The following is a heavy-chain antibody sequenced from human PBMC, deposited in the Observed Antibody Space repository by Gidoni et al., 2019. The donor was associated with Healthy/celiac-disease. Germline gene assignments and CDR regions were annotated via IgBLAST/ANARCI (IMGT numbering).Heavy chain of an antibody. CDR1: GGSISSGGYY. V-gene: IGHV4-31*03. CDR3: AIERLTVTKVHYYYYYGMDV. CDR2: IYYSGST. Sequence: QVQRQESGPGLVKPSQTLSLTCTVSGGSISSGGYYWSWIRQHPGQGLEWIGYIYYSGSTYYNSSLKSRVTISVDTSKNQFSLKLSSLTAADTAVYYCAIERLTVTKVHYYYYYGMDVWGQGTTVTVSS. D-gene: IGHD4-17*01. J-gene: IGHJ6*02.